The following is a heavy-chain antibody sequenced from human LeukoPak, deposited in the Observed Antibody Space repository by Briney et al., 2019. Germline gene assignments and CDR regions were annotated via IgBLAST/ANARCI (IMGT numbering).Heavy chain of an antibody. Sequence: GESLKISCKASGYSFSTFWIGWVHQVPGKGLEWMGMIFPGDSDTRYNPSFQGQVTISADKSSSTAFLQWSSLKASDTATYYCARVREPSGEYYIYFFDYWGQGALVTVSS. V-gene: IGHV5-51*07. CDR3: ARVREPSGEYYIYFFDY. CDR2: IFPGDSDT. CDR1: GYSFSTFW. D-gene: IGHD2/OR15-2a*01. J-gene: IGHJ4*02.